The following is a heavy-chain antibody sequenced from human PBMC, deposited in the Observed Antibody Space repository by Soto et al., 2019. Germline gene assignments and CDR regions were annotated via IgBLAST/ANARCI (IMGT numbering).Heavy chain of an antibody. CDR1: GFRFSSYG. D-gene: IGHD3-22*01. J-gene: IGHJ4*02. CDR3: ATEGKDDSVKGGFDN. Sequence: QVQLVESGGGVVQPGRSLRLSCAASGFRFSSYGMNWVRQSPGKGLEWVAVIWYDGSNKFYGNSVKGRFTISRDNSRNTLYLQMNSLRDEVTAVYYCATEGKDDSVKGGFDNWGQGTLVTVSS. V-gene: IGHV3-33*01. CDR2: IWYDGSNK.